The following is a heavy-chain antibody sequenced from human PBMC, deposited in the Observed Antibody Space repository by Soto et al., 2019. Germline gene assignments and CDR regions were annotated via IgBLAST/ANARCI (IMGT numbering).Heavy chain of an antibody. J-gene: IGHJ4*02. CDR1: GFTFSNAW. CDR3: TTDRSCSGGSCYGLVDY. V-gene: IGHV3-15*01. D-gene: IGHD2-15*01. CDR2: IKSKTDGGTT. Sequence: GGSLRLSCAASGFTFSNAWMSWVRQAPGKGLEWVGRIKSKTDGGTTDYAAPVKGRFTISRDDSKNTLYLQMNSLKTEDTAVYYCTTDRSCSGGSCYGLVDYWGQGTLVTVSS.